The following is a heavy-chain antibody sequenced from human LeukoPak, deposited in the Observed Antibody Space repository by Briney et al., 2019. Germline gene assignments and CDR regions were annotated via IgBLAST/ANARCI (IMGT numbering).Heavy chain of an antibody. CDR3: ARSGRSWYYDY. CDR1: GGSISSYY. CDR2: IYYSGST. J-gene: IGHJ4*02. V-gene: IGHV4-59*01. D-gene: IGHD6-13*01. Sequence: SETLSLTCTVSGGSISSYYWSWIRQPPGKGLEGIGYIYYSGSTNYNPSLKSRVTISVDTSKNQFSLKLSSVTAADTAVYYCARSGRSWYYDYWGQGTLVTVSS.